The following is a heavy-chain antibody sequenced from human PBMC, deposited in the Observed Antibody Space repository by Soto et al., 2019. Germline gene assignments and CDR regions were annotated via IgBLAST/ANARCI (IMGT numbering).Heavy chain of an antibody. D-gene: IGHD3-22*01. J-gene: IGHJ4*02. V-gene: IGHV1-69*13. CDR3: ARLTYYYDSSGHYFDY. CDR2: IIPIFGTA. Sequence: SVKVSCKASGGTFSSYAISWVRQAPGQGLEWMGGIIPIFGTANYAQKFQGRVTITADESTSTAYMELSSLRSEDTAVYYCARLTYYYDSSGHYFDYWGQGTLVTVSS. CDR1: GGTFSSYA.